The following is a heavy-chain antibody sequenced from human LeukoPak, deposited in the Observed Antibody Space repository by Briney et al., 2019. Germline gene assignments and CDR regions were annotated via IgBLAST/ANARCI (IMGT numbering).Heavy chain of an antibody. CDR1: GFTFNYAW. J-gene: IGHJ4*02. V-gene: IGHV3-15*01. CDR2: IKSKADGETI. Sequence: KPGGSLRLSCAAAGFTFNYAWMTWVRQAPGKGPEWVGLIKSKADGETIHYAAPVEGRFTISRDDSQATLYLQMTSLKTDDTAIYYCTADVPAMEKQIDYWGQGTLVTVSS. D-gene: IGHD1/OR15-1a*01. CDR3: TADVPAMEKQIDY.